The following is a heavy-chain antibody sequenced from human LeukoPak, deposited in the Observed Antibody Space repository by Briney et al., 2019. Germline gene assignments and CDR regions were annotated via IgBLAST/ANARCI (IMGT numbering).Heavy chain of an antibody. V-gene: IGHV3-74*01. Sequence: GGSLRLSCAASGFTFSSYWMHWVRQAPGKGLVWVSRINSDGSSTSYADSVKGRFTISRDNAKNTLYLQMNSLRAEDTAVYYCAREKGTYYYYMDVWGKGTTVTVSS. J-gene: IGHJ6*03. CDR3: AREKGTYYYYMDV. CDR1: GFTFSSYW. D-gene: IGHD1-1*01. CDR2: INSDGSST.